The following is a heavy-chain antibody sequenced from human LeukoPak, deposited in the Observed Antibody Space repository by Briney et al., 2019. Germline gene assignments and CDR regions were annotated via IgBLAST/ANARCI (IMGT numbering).Heavy chain of an antibody. CDR3: ARRRYNWNAIDY. CDR2: ISGSSGSTL. J-gene: IGHJ4*02. CDR1: GFTFNTYT. D-gene: IGHD1-20*01. Sequence: GGSLRLSCAASGFTFNTYTMNWVRQAPGKGLEWVSYISGSSGSTLYYADSVKGRITISRDNAKNSLYLQMNSLRAEDTAVYYCARRRYNWNAIDYWGQGTLVTVSS. V-gene: IGHV3-48*04.